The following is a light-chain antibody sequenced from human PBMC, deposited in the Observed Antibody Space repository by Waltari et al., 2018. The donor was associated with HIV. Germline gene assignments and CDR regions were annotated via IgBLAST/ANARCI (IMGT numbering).Light chain of an antibody. Sequence: QSALTQPPSASGSPGQSVTISCTGTSSDVGGYNFVSWYQQHPGKAPKLMIFEVTKRPSGVPARVSGSKTGNTASLTVSGLQADDEADYYCSSYAGGNNVVFGGGTKLTVL. CDR2: EVT. CDR1: SSDVGGYNF. J-gene: IGLJ2*01. V-gene: IGLV2-8*01. CDR3: SSYAGGNNVV.